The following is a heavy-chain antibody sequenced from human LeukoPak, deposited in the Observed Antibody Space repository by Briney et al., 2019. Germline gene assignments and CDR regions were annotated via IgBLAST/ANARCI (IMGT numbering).Heavy chain of an antibody. V-gene: IGHV3-48*02. J-gene: IGHJ1*01. CDR3: ARDHSSDWYSLVVTSEYFQH. D-gene: IGHD6-19*01. CDR2: ISGSSSTI. Sequence: GGPLRLSCAASGFTFSSYSMNWVRRAPGKGLEWVSYISGSSSTIYYAGSVKGRFTISRDNAKNSLYLQMNSLRDEDTAVYYCARDHSSDWYSLVVTSEYFQHWGQGTLVTVSS. CDR1: GFTFSSYS.